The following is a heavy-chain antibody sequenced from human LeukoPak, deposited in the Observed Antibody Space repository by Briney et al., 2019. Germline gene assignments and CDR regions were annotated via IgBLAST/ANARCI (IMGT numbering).Heavy chain of an antibody. J-gene: IGHJ3*02. D-gene: IGHD2-15*01. V-gene: IGHV5-51*01. CDR1: GYSFTSYW. Sequence: GKSLKISCKGSGYSFTSYWIGWVRQMPGKGLEWMGIIYPGDSDTRYSPSFQGQVTISADKSISTAYLQWSSLKASDTAMYYCARPSEEVASAFDIWGQGTMVTVSS. CDR2: IYPGDSDT. CDR3: ARPSEEVASAFDI.